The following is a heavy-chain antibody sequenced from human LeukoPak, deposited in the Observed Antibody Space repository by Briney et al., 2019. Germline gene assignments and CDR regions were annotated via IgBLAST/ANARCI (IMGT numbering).Heavy chain of an antibody. J-gene: IGHJ4*02. CDR1: GGSISRYY. D-gene: IGHD5-24*01. Sequence: SETLSLTCTVSGGSISRYYWSWIRQPPGEGLEWIGYIYYSGRTNYNPSLKSRVTISVDTSKNQLSLKLSSVTAADTAVYYCAREGRDGYTLYPFDYWGQGTLVTVSS. CDR2: IYYSGRT. V-gene: IGHV4-59*12. CDR3: AREGRDGYTLYPFDY.